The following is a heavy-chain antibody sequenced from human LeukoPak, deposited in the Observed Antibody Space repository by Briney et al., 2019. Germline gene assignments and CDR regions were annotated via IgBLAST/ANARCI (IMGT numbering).Heavy chain of an antibody. V-gene: IGHV4-59*12. CDR2: IYYSGST. Sequence: PSETLSLTCTVSGASISSYYWSWIRQPPGKGLEWIVYIYYSGSTNYNPSLKSRVTVSVDTSKNQFSLKLSSVTAADTAVYYCTSSADDSSGYFDSWGQGTLVTVSS. CDR1: GASISSYY. CDR3: TSSADDSSGYFDS. D-gene: IGHD3-22*01. J-gene: IGHJ4*02.